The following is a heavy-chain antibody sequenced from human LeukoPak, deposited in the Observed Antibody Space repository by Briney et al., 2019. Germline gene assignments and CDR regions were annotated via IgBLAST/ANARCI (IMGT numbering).Heavy chain of an antibody. CDR1: GFSFSSYW. CDR3: TRDVWGDRDNYFDC. D-gene: IGHD2-8*01. CDR2: INSNGRST. J-gene: IGHJ4*02. V-gene: IGHV3-74*01. Sequence: GGSLRLSCAASGFSFSSYWMDWVRQAPGKGLVWVSRINSNGRSTSYADSVKGRFTISRDNAKNTLYLEMNNLRAEDTAVYYCTRDVWGDRDNYFDCWGQGTLVTVSS.